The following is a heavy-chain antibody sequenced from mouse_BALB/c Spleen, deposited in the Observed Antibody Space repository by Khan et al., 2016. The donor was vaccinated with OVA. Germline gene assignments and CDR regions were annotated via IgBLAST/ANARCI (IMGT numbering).Heavy chain of an antibody. D-gene: IGHD1-2*01. CDR1: GYIFTDYY. V-gene: IGHV1-76*01. J-gene: IGHJ3*01. CDR2: IYPGSGDI. CDR3: ARRNYFGYTFAY. Sequence: QVQLQQPGTELARPGASVKLSCKASGYIFTDYYINWVKERTGQGLEWIGEIYPGSGDIYYNEKFKGKATMTADKSSSTAYMQFSSVTSEDSAVYYCARRNYFGYTFAYWGQGTLVTVSA.